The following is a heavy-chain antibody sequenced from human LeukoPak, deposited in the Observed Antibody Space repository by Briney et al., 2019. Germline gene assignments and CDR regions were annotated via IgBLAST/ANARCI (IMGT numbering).Heavy chain of an antibody. D-gene: IGHD5-18*01. CDR1: GFTFSSYA. CDR2: ISYDGSNK. Sequence: GGSLRLSCAASGFTFSSYAMHWVRQAPGKGLEWVAVISYDGSNKYYADSVKGRFTISRDNSKNTLYLQMNSQRAEDTAVYYCARDLQLALDYWGQGTLVTVSS. J-gene: IGHJ4*02. CDR3: ARDLQLALDY. V-gene: IGHV3-30-3*01.